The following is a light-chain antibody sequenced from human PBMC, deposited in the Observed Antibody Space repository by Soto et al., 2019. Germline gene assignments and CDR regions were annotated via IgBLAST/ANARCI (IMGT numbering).Light chain of an antibody. J-gene: IGKJ1*01. CDR1: QSINKW. V-gene: IGKV1-5*03. CDR2: QAS. CDR3: QHYSHYPWT. Sequence: DIKMTQSPSTLSASPGDRVIITCRASQSINKWLAWYQQRPGEAPKLLIYQASHLQSGVPSRFSGSGSETESPLTISSLQPADFATYYCQHYSHYPWTFGQGTKVEIK.